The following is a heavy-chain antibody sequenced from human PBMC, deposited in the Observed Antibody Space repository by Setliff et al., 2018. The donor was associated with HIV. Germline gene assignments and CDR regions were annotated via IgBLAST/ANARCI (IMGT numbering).Heavy chain of an antibody. D-gene: IGHD6-19*01. CDR3: AKEEYTSGRCGAFGI. V-gene: IGHV3-23*01. CDR1: GFTFSSYA. Sequence: GGSLRLSCAASGFTFSSYAMSWVRQAPGRGLEWVSAISGSGGSTYYADSVKGRFTISGDSSKNTVYLQLNSLRAEDTAVYFCAKEEYTSGRCGAFGIWGQGTVVTVSS. CDR2: ISGSGGST. J-gene: IGHJ3*02.